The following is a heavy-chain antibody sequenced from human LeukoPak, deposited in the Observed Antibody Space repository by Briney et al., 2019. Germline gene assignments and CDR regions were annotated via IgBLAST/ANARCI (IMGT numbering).Heavy chain of an antibody. CDR3: AKGLDYYDSSGYDY. CDR2: ISYDGSNK. J-gene: IGHJ4*02. Sequence: GGSLRLSCAASGFTFSSYAMHWVRQAPGKGLEWVAVISYDGSNKYYADSVKGRFTISRDNSKNTLYLQMNSLRAEDTAVYYCAKGLDYYDSSGYDYWGQGTLVTVSS. V-gene: IGHV3-30-3*01. D-gene: IGHD3-22*01. CDR1: GFTFSSYA.